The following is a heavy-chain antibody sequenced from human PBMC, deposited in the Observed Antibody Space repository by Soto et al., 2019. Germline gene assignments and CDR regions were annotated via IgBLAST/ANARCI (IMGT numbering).Heavy chain of an antibody. V-gene: IGHV3-30-3*01. D-gene: IGHD4-17*01. J-gene: IGHJ4*02. CDR2: ISYDGSNK. Sequence: QVQLVESGGGVVQPGRSLRLSCAASGFTFSSYAMHWVRQAPGKGLEWAAVISYDGSNKYYADSVKGRFTISRDNSKNTLYLQMNSLRAEDTAVYYCARAPTTVTTAYYFDYWGQGTLVTVSS. CDR1: GFTFSSYA. CDR3: ARAPTTVTTAYYFDY.